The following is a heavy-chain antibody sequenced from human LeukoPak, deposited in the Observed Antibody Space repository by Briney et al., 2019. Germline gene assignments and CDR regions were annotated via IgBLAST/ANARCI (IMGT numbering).Heavy chain of an antibody. CDR3: ARGSPRAYSSSWYFGPGGFDP. J-gene: IGHJ5*02. D-gene: IGHD6-13*01. CDR2: ISSSSSYI. V-gene: IGHV3-21*01. CDR1: GFTFSSYS. Sequence: GGSLRLSCAASGFTFSSYSMNWVRQAPGKGLEWVSSISSSSSYIYYADSVKGRLTISRDNAKNSLYLQMNSLRAEDTAVYYCARGSPRAYSSSWYFGPGGFDPWGQGTLVTVSS.